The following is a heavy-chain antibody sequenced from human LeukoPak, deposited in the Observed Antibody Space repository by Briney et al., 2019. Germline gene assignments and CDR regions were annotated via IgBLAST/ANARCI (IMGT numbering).Heavy chain of an antibody. CDR3: ATEGPLRPNRYDSSGNGDAFDI. J-gene: IGHJ3*02. V-gene: IGHV1-46*01. CDR1: GYTFTSYY. D-gene: IGHD3-22*01. CDR2: INPSGGNA. Sequence: ASVKVSCKASGYTFTSYYIHWVRQAPGQGLEWMGIINPSGGNARYGQKFQGRVTMTRDTSTSTVYMELSSLRSEDTAVYYCATEGPLRPNRYDSSGNGDAFDIWGQGTMVTVSS.